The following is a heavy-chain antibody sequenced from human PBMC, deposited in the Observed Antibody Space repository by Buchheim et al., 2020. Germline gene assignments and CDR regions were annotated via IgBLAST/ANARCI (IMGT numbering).Heavy chain of an antibody. D-gene: IGHD1-26*01. CDR3: ARTVSKWDYYFDY. CDR1: GGSISRGGYY. CDR2: TFYSGST. Sequence: QVQLQESGPGLVKPSQTLSLSCVVSGGSISRGGYYWSWIRQHPGKGLAWIGYTFYSGSTSYNPSLKSRVSISEDTSKNQFSLKLNSVTAADTAVYYCARTVSKWDYYFDYWGQG. V-gene: IGHV4-31*11. J-gene: IGHJ4*02.